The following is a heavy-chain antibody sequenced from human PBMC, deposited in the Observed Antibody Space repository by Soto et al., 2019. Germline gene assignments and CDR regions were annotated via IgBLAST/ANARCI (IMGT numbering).Heavy chain of an antibody. CDR1: GFTFSSYT. CDR2: ISGSGGST. V-gene: IGHV3-23*01. J-gene: IGHJ4*02. CDR3: AKSKSVGLDY. D-gene: IGHD3-10*01. Sequence: GGSLKGSCADSGFTFSSYTMNWVRQAPGKGLVWVSAISGSGGSTYYADSVKGRFTISRDNSKNTLYLQMNSLRAEDTAVYYCAKSKSVGLDYWGQGTLVTVSS.